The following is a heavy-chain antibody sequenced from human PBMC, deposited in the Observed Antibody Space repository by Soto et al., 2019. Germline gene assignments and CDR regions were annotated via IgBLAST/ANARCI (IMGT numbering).Heavy chain of an antibody. CDR3: TRGYVSSSRRFVP. CDR1: GGSISSSNW. V-gene: IGHV4-4*02. J-gene: IGHJ5*02. CDR2: IYHTGST. Sequence: QVQLQESGPGLVKPSGTLSLTCAVSGGSISSSNWWTWVRQTPGKGLEWIGEIYHTGSTNSNPSLKSRVTISVDKSKNQFSLNLTSVTAADTAVYYCTRGYVSSSRRFVPWGQGTLVTVSS. D-gene: IGHD6-6*01.